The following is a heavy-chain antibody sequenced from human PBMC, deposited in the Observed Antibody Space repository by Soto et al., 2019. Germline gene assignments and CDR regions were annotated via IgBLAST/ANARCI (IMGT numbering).Heavy chain of an antibody. J-gene: IGHJ4*02. CDR2: IIPIFGTA. D-gene: IGHD3-22*01. Sequence: SVKVSCKASGGTFSSYAISWVRQAPGQGLEWMGGIIPIFGTANYARKFQGRVTITADESTSTAYMELSSLRSEDTAVYYCARGFRPSKGYYDSSGFDYWGQGTLVTVSS. V-gene: IGHV1-69*13. CDR3: ARGFRPSKGYYDSSGFDY. CDR1: GGTFSSYA.